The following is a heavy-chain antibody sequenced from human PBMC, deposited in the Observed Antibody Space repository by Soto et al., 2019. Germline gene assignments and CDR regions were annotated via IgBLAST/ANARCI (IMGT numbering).Heavy chain of an antibody. CDR2: IDTSYSYS. Sequence: GESLKISCKGSGYSFTKYWIIWVRQVPGKGLEWMGRIDTSYSYSHYSPSLQGHVTISVDKSISTGYLQWSSLKASDTAMYYCARYCSSSSCSQLYGMDVWGQGTTVTVSS. V-gene: IGHV5-10-1*01. D-gene: IGHD2-15*01. J-gene: IGHJ6*02. CDR1: GYSFTKYW. CDR3: ARYCSSSSCSQLYGMDV.